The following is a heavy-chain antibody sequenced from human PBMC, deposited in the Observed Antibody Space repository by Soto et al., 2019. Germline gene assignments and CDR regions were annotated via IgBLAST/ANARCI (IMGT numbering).Heavy chain of an antibody. CDR1: GYSISSSNW. Sequence: SETLSLTCAVSGYSISSSNWWGWIRQPPGKGLEWIGYIYYSGSTYYNPSLKSRVTMSVDTSKNQFSLKLSSVTAADTAVYYCARKDSNFWSGYFHGAFDIWGQGTMVTVSS. CDR2: IYYSGST. J-gene: IGHJ3*02. D-gene: IGHD3-3*01. V-gene: IGHV4-28*01. CDR3: ARKDSNFWSGYFHGAFDI.